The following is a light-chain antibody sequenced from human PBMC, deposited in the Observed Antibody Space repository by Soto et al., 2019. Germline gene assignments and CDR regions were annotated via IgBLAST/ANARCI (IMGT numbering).Light chain of an antibody. CDR3: HQYGDLPLT. J-gene: IGKJ4*01. CDR1: QSVTSTY. CDR2: AAS. Sequence: EIVLTQSPGTLSLSPGERATLSCRASQSVTSTYLAWYQQKPGQAPRLLIYAASSRATGIPDRFSGSESGTDFTLTISRLEPEDFAVYYCHQYGDLPLTFGGGTKVEIK. V-gene: IGKV3-20*01.